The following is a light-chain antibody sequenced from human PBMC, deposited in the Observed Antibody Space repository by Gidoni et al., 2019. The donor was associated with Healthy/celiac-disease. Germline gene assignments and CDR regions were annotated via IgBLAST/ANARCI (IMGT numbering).Light chain of an antibody. CDR3: MQGTHWPPDP. V-gene: IGKV2-30*01. CDR2: KVS. CDR1: QSLVDSDGNTY. Sequence: DVVMTQSPLSLPVTLGQPASISCRSSQSLVDSDGNTYLNWFQQRPGQAPRRLIYKVSNRDSGVPDRFSGSGSGTDFTLKISRVEAEDVGVYYCMQGTHWPPDPFGPGTKVDIK. J-gene: IGKJ3*01.